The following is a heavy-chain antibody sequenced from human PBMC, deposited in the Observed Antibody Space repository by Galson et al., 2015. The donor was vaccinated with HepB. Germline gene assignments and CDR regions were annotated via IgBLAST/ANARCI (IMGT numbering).Heavy chain of an antibody. J-gene: IGHJ4*02. D-gene: IGHD6-13*01. CDR2: ISGYNGNT. CDR1: GYSFSSYG. V-gene: IGHV1-18*01. CDR3: ARARYSMSPPDY. Sequence: SVKVSCKANGYSFSSYGVTWVRQAPGQGFEWMGWISGYNGNTDYAQKFQGRVTVTTDTSTSTIYIEVRNLRSDDTAMYYCARARYSMSPPDYWGQGTLVTVSS.